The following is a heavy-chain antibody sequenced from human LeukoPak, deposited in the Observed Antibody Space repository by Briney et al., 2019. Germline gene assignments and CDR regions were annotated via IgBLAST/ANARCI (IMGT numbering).Heavy chain of an antibody. CDR1: GLTLSNYW. CDR2: IKQDGSEK. CDR3: ARLSRGNCFDP. V-gene: IGHV3-7*01. D-gene: IGHD3-16*01. Sequence: GGSLRLSYAASGLTLSNYWMSWVRQAPGKGLEWVANIKQDGSEKYYVDSVEGRFTVSRDNAKNSLYLQMNSLRAEDTAVYYCARLSRGNCFDPWGQGTLVTVSS. J-gene: IGHJ5*02.